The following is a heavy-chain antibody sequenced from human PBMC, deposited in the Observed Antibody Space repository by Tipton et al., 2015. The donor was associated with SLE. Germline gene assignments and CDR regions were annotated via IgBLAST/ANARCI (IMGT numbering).Heavy chain of an antibody. Sequence: LRLSCTVSGGSISCHYWSWIRRPPGKGLEWIGYIHYTGSTHYNPSLASRVTMSVDTSKNQFSLRLTSVNAADTAIYYCARGGASSKWLDPWGQGTLVTVSS. CDR3: ARGGASSKWLDP. V-gene: IGHV4-59*11. CDR1: GGSISCHY. CDR2: IHYTGST. D-gene: IGHD6-6*01. J-gene: IGHJ5*02.